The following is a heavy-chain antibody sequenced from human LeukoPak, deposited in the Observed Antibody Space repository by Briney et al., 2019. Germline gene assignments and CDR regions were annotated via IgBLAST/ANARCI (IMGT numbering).Heavy chain of an antibody. CDR2: IIPIFGTA. Sequence: ASVKVSCKASGGTFSSYAISWVRQAPGQGLEWMGGIIPIFGTANYAQKFQGRVTITADESTSTAYMELSSLRSEDTAVYYCARWHDSSGYYYYYHGMDVWGQGTTVTVSS. V-gene: IGHV1-69*13. CDR3: ARWHDSSGYYYYYHGMDV. J-gene: IGHJ6*02. D-gene: IGHD3-22*01. CDR1: GGTFSSYA.